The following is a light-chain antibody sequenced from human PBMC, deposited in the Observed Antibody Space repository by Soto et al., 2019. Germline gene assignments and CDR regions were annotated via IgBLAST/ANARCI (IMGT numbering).Light chain of an antibody. CDR3: QQYDSSPWT. V-gene: IGKV3-20*01. J-gene: IGKJ1*01. CDR2: GAS. CDR1: QSVSSSF. Sequence: EIVLTQSPGTLSLSPGERATLSCRASQSVSSSFLAWYQQKPGQAPRHLIYGASTRATGIPDRFSGSGSGTDFTLTISRLEPEDFAVYYCQQYDSSPWTFGQGTEVEIK.